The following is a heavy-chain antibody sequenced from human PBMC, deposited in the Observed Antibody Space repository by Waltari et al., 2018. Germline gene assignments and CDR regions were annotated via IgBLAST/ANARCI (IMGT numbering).Heavy chain of an antibody. CDR3: ARETGTAMVCWFDP. CDR1: GGSISSGSSY. Sequence: QVQLQESGPGLVKPSQTLSLTCTVSGGSISSGSSYWSWIRQPAGKGLEWIGRIYTSGSTNYNPSLKSRVTISVDTSKNQFSLKLSSVTAADTAVYYCARETGTAMVCWFDPWGQGTLVTVSS. CDR2: IYTSGST. V-gene: IGHV4-61*02. J-gene: IGHJ5*02. D-gene: IGHD5-18*01.